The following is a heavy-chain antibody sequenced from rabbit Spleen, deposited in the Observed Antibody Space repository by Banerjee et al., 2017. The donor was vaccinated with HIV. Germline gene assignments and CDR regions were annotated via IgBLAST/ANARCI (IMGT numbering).Heavy chain of an antibody. CDR3: ARDSGTYDYIDVYFNL. V-gene: IGHV1S47*01. CDR2: IDPIFGST. D-gene: IGHD6-1*01. Sequence: QEQLVESGGGLVQPGGSLKVSCKASGFDFSSYGVSWVRQAPGKGLEWIGYIDPIFGSTAYASWVNGRFTISSHNAQNTLYLQLNSLTAADTATYFCARDSGTYDYIDVYFNLWGQGTLVTVS. J-gene: IGHJ4*01. CDR1: GFDFSSYG.